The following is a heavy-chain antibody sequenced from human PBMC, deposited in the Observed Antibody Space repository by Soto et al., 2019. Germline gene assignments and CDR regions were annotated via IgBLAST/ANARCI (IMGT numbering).Heavy chain of an antibody. CDR1: GFTFSSYA. V-gene: IGHV3-23*01. J-gene: IGHJ4*02. CDR2: ISGSGGST. CDR3: AKDVRYYDSSGYYCDS. Sequence: GGSLRLSCAASGFTFSSYAMSWVRQAPGKGLEWVSAISGSGGSTYYADSVKGRFTSSRDNSKNTLYLQMNSLRAEDTAVYYCAKDVRYYDSSGYYCDSWGQGTLVPVSS. D-gene: IGHD3-22*01.